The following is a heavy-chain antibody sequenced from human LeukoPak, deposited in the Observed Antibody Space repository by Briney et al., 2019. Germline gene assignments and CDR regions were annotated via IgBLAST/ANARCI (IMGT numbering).Heavy chain of an antibody. V-gene: IGHV1-2*02. Sequence: ASVKVSCKASGYTFTGYYMHSVRRAPGQGLEWMGWSNANSGGTNYAQKFQGRVTMTRDTSISTAYMELSRLRSDDTAVYYCARAGGDSSGYFDYWGQGTLVTVSS. J-gene: IGHJ4*02. CDR2: SNANSGGT. CDR1: GYTFTGYY. CDR3: ARAGGDSSGYFDY. D-gene: IGHD3-22*01.